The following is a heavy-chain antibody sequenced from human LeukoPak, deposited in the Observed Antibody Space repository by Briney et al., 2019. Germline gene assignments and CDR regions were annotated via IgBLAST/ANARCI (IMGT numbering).Heavy chain of an antibody. J-gene: IGHJ4*02. V-gene: IGHV3-7*01. CDR2: IIQDGSEK. Sequence: GGSLRLSCVASGFTFGIYGMSWVRQAPGKGLEWVANIIQDGSEKNYVDSVKGRFTISRDNAKNSLYLQMNSLRAEDTAVYFCARDRLIGGGRYYNYWGQGTLVTVSS. CDR1: GFTFGIYG. CDR3: ARDRLIGGGRYYNY. D-gene: IGHD1-26*01.